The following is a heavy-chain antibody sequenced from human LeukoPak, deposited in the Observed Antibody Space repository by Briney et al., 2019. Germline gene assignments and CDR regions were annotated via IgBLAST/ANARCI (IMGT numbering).Heavy chain of an antibody. V-gene: IGHV3-21*01. Sequence: GGSLRLSCAASGFTFSSYSMNWVRQAPGKGLEWVSSISSSSSYIYYADSAKGRFTISRDNAKNSLYLQMNSLRAEDTAVYYCAREDVVVVPAAMRPYYYGMDVWGKGTTVTVSS. D-gene: IGHD2-2*01. CDR3: AREDVVVVPAAMRPYYYGMDV. CDR2: ISSSSSYI. CDR1: GFTFSSYS. J-gene: IGHJ6*04.